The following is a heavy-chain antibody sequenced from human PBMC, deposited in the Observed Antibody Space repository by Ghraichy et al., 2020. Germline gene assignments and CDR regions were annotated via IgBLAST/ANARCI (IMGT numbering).Heavy chain of an antibody. V-gene: IGHV3-48*02. CDR1: GFTFSSYS. D-gene: IGHD4-11*01. CDR3: AREIQSDYYYGMDV. CDR2: ISSSSSTI. J-gene: IGHJ6*02. Sequence: GESLRLSCAASGFTFSSYSMNWVRQAPGKGLEWVSYISSSSSTIYYADSVKGRFTISRDNAKNSLYLQMNSLRDEDTAVYYCAREIQSDYYYGMDVWGQGTTVTVSS.